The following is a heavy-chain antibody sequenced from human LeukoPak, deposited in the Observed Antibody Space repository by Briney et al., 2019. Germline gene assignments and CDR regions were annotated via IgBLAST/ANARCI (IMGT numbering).Heavy chain of an antibody. CDR1: GFTFSSYA. Sequence: PGRSLRLSCAASGFTFSSYAMHWVRQAPGKGLEWVAVILYDGTNKYYADSVKGRFTISRDNSKNTLYLQMNSLRAEDTAVYYCAKARRQLPRTYFDYWGQGTLVTVSS. CDR2: ILYDGTNK. J-gene: IGHJ4*02. CDR3: AKARRQLPRTYFDY. V-gene: IGHV3-30-3*01. D-gene: IGHD2-2*01.